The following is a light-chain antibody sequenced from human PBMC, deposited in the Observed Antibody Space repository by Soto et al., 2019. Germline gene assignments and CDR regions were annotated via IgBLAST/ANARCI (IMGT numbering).Light chain of an antibody. Sequence: DTQMTQSPSSLSASVGDRVTIICRASQFMSTYLNWYQLKPGRAPKLLIYAASSVQSGVPSRFSGSASGTDLTLTITNLQPEDSATYSCQQSYSVPLTFGGGTKVEI. CDR1: QFMSTY. CDR3: QQSYSVPLT. CDR2: AAS. V-gene: IGKV1-39*01. J-gene: IGKJ4*01.